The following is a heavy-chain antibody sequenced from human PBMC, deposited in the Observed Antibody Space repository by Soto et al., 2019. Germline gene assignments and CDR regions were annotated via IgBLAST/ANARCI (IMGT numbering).Heavy chain of an antibody. V-gene: IGHV1-24*01. CDR3: ATPYYYDSSGYAFDI. J-gene: IGHJ3*02. CDR2: FDPEDGET. D-gene: IGHD3-22*01. CDR1: GYTLTELS. Sequence: RASVKVSCKVSGYTLTELSMHWVRQAPGKGLEWMGGFDPEDGETIYAQKFQGRVTMTEDTSTDTAYMELSSLRSEDTAVYYCATPYYYDSSGYAFDIWGQGTMVTVSS.